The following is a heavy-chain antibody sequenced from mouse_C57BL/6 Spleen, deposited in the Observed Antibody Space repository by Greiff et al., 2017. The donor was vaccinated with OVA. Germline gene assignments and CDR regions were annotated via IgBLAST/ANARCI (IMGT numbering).Heavy chain of an antibody. J-gene: IGHJ2*01. CDR3: AREDYDGGYYFDY. D-gene: IGHD2-4*01. Sequence: VQLQQSGAELVRPGTSVKVSCKASGYAFTNYLIAWVKQRPGQGLEWIGVISPGSGGTNYNEKFKGKATLTADKSSSTAYMQLSSLTSEDSAVFYCAREDYDGGYYFDYWGQGTTLTVSA. CDR2: ISPGSGGT. CDR1: GYAFTNYL. V-gene: IGHV1-54*01.